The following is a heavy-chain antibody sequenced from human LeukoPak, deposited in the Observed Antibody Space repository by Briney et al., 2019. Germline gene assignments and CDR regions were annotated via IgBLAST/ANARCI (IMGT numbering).Heavy chain of an antibody. V-gene: IGHV4-59*01. Sequence: PSETLSLTCTVSGGSISSYYWSWIRQPPGKGLEWIGYIYYSGSTYYNPSLKSRVTISVDTSKKQFSLKLSSVTAADTAVYYCARHFAIAGSLSYGMDVWGQGITVTVSS. CDR3: ARHFAIAGSLSYGMDV. CDR2: IYYSGST. D-gene: IGHD6-13*01. CDR1: GGSISSYY. J-gene: IGHJ6*02.